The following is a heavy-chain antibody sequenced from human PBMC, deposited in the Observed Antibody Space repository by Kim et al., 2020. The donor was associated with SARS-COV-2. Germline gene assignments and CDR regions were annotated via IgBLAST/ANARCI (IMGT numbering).Heavy chain of an antibody. D-gene: IGHD3-3*01. V-gene: IGHV3-30-3*01. CDR2: ISYDGSNK. CDR3: ARGLRFLEWLVIGDY. CDR1: GFTFSSYA. J-gene: IGHJ4*02. Sequence: GGSLRLSCAASGFTFSSYAMHWVRQAPGKGLEWVAVISYDGSNKYYADSVKGRFTISRDNSKNTLYLQMNSLRAEDTAVYYCARGLRFLEWLVIGDYWGQGTLVTVSS.